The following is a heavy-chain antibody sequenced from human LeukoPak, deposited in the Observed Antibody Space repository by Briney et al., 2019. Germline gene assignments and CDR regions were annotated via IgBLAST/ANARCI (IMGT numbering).Heavy chain of an antibody. D-gene: IGHD3-16*01. CDR3: ARRGVGRPRGSGGFDP. CDR1: GGSFSGYY. CDR2: INHSGST. J-gene: IGHJ5*02. V-gene: IGHV4-34*01. Sequence: PSETLSLTCAVYGGSFSGYYWSWIRQPPGKGLEWIGEINHSGSTNYNPSLKSRVTISVDTSKNQFSLKLSSVTAADTAVYYCARRGVGRPRGSGGFDPWGQGTLVTVSS.